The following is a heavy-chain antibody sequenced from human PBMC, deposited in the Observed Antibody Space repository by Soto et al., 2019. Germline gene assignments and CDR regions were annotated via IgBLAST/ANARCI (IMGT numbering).Heavy chain of an antibody. V-gene: IGHV4-59*01. D-gene: IGHD3-22*01. CDR3: ARTYDGSGPNSGGYGFDI. Sequence: QVQLQESGPGLVKPSETLSLTCSVSGGSISSYYWSWIRQPPGKGLEWIAYIYYSGTSYNPSLKSRVSISLETSKNQFSLKLSSVTAADTDVYYCARTYDGSGPNSGGYGFDIWGQGTMVTVSS. CDR1: GGSISSYY. CDR2: IYYSGT. J-gene: IGHJ3*02.